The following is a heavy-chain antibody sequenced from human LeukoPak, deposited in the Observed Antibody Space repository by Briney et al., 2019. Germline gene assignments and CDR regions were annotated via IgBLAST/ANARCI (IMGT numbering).Heavy chain of an antibody. CDR2: IRSKANSYAT. J-gene: IGHJ4*02. CDR3: TSQFGDGSGSYSDY. Sequence: GGSLRLSCAASGFTFSGSAMHWVRQASGKGLEWVGRIRSKANSYATAYAASVKGGFTISRDDSKNTAYLQMNSLKTEDTAVYYCTSQFGDGSGSYSDYWGQGTLVTVSS. D-gene: IGHD3-10*01. V-gene: IGHV3-73*01. CDR1: GFTFSGSA.